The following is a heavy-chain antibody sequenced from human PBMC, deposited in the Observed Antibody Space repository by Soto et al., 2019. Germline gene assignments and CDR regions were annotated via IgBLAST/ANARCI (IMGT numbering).Heavy chain of an antibody. V-gene: IGHV3-74*01. Sequence: GGSLRLSCAASGFTFSSYWMHWVRQAPGKGLVWVTRINSDGSSTSYADSVKGRFTISRDNAKNTLYLQMNSLRAEDTAVYYFARAPYCSGGSCYPHYMDVWGKGTTVTVSS. CDR1: GFTFSSYW. D-gene: IGHD2-15*01. CDR3: ARAPYCSGGSCYPHYMDV. CDR2: INSDGSST. J-gene: IGHJ6*03.